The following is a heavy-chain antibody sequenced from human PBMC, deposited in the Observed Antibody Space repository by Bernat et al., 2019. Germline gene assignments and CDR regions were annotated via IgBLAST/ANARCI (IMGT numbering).Heavy chain of an antibody. V-gene: IGHV1-46*01. CDR1: GYTFTSYY. Sequence: QVQLVQSGAEVKKPGASVKVSCKASGYTFTSYYMHWVRQAPGQGLEWMGIINPNGGSTSYAQKFQGRVTMTRDTSTSTVYMELSSLRSEDTAVYYCARDHYDFWSGYSHPLAFDYWGQGTLVTVSS. D-gene: IGHD3-3*01. CDR3: ARDHYDFWSGYSHPLAFDY. CDR2: INPNGGST. J-gene: IGHJ4*02.